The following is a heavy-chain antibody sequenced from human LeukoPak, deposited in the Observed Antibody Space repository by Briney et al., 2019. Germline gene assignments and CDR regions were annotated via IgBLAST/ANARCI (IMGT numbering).Heavy chain of an antibody. CDR3: AKSRSSSSTSCYNY. J-gene: IGHJ4*02. V-gene: IGHV3-30*04. CDR2: ISYDGSNK. Sequence: GGSLRLSCAASGFTFSSYAMHWVRQAPGKGLEWVAVISYDGSNKYYADSVKGRFTISRDNSQNTLYLEMNSLRADDTAIYYCAKSRSSSSTSCYNYWGQGTLVTVSS. CDR1: GFTFSSYA. D-gene: IGHD2-2*02.